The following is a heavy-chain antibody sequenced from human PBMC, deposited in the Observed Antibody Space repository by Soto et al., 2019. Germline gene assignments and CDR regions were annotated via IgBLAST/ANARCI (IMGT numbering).Heavy chain of an antibody. CDR3: ARDRSGSYDY. D-gene: IGHD1-26*01. CDR1: GFTFSSFW. V-gene: IGHV3-74*01. J-gene: IGHJ4*02. CDR2: INSDGSST. Sequence: PGGSLRLSCAASGFTFSSFWVHWVRQVPGKGLVWVSHINSDGSSTRYADSVKGRFTISRDNARNTLYLQMNGLRADDTAVYYCARDRSGSYDYWGQGTLVTVS.